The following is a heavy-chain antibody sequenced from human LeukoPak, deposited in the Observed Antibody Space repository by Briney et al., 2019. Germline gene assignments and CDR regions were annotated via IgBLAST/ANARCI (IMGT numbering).Heavy chain of an antibody. CDR2: IYTSGST. V-gene: IGHV4-61*02. CDR1: GGSISSGSYY. CDR3: ARAVSRDDAFDI. Sequence: ASETLSLTCTVSGGSISSGSYYWSWIRQPAGKGLEWIGRIYTSGSTNYNPSLKSRVTISVDTSKNQFSLKLSSVTAADTAVYYCARAVSRDDAFDIWGQGTMVTVSS. D-gene: IGHD3-16*01. J-gene: IGHJ3*02.